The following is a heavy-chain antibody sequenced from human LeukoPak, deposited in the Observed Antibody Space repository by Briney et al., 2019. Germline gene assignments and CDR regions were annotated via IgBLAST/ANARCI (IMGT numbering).Heavy chain of an antibody. CDR2: INHSGST. Sequence: PSETLSLTCAVYGGSFSGYYWSWIRQPPGKGLEWIGEINHSGSTNYNPSLKSRVTISVDTSKNQFSLKLSSVTAADTAVYYCARRPTMIVVDVWGQGTLVTVSS. CDR1: GGSFSGYY. J-gene: IGHJ4*02. CDR3: ARRPTMIVVDV. D-gene: IGHD3-22*01. V-gene: IGHV4-34*01.